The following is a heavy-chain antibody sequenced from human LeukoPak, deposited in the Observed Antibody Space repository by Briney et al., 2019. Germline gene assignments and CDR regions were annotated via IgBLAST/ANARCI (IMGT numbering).Heavy chain of an antibody. J-gene: IGHJ6*03. D-gene: IGHD3-9*01. CDR1: GGSISSYY. V-gene: IGHV4-59*01. CDR2: IYYSGST. Sequence: SETLSLTCTVSGGSISSYYWSWIRQPPGKGLEWIGYIYYSGSTNYNPSPKSRVTISVDTSKNQFSLKLSSVTAADTAVYYCASAPQRHYDILTGYYYYYMDVWGKGTTVTVSS. CDR3: ASAPQRHYDILTGYYYYYMDV.